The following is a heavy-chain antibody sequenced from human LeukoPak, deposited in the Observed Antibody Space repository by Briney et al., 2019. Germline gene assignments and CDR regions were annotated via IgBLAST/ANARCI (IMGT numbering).Heavy chain of an antibody. CDR3: ARDRGAYCGGDCLRGAFDI. V-gene: IGHV4-61*02. CDR1: GGSISSGSYY. D-gene: IGHD2-21*01. CDR2: IYTSGST. J-gene: IGHJ3*02. Sequence: PSETLSLTCTVSGGSISSGSYYWSWIRQPAGKGLEWIGRIYTSGSTNYNPSLKSRVTISVDTSKNQFSLKLSSVTAADTAVYYCARDRGAYCGGDCLRGAFDIWGQGTMVTVSS.